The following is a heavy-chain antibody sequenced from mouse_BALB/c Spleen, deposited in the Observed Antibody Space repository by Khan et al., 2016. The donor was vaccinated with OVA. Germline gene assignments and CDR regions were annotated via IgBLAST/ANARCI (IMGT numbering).Heavy chain of an antibody. CDR1: GYTFTNYV. V-gene: IGHV9-3-1*01. J-gene: IGHJ2*01. Sequence: QIQLVQSGPELKKPGETVKISCKASGYTFTNYVMNWVKQSPGKGLKWMGWINTYTGEPTYADDFMGRFAFSLETSVSTANLQINSLKDEDTATYFCTRFHGGYWGQGTTLTVSS. CDR3: TRFHGGY. CDR2: INTYTGEP.